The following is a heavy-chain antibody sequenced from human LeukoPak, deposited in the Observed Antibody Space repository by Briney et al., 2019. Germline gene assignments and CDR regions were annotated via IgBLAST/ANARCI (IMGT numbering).Heavy chain of an antibody. Sequence: GASVKVSCKASGGTFSSYAISWVRQAPGQGLEWMGGIIPILGTANYAQKFQGRVTITTDESTSTAYMGLSSLRSEDTAVYYCARVDCSSTSFYWGCFDPWGQGTLVTVSS. D-gene: IGHD2-2*01. V-gene: IGHV1-69*05. CDR1: GGTFSSYA. CDR2: IIPILGTA. J-gene: IGHJ5*02. CDR3: ARVDCSSTSFYWGCFDP.